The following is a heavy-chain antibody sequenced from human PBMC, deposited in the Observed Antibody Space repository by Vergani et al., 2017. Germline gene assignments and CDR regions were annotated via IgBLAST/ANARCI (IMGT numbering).Heavy chain of an antibody. CDR2: IYHSGST. V-gene: IGHV4-38-2*01. CDR1: GYSISSGYY. CDR3: ARNSGYDSVIYFDY. D-gene: IGHD5-12*01. Sequence: QVQLQESGPGLVKPSETLSLTCAVSGYSISSGYYWGWIRQPPGKGLEWIGSIYHSGSTYYNPSLKSRVTISVDTSKNQFSLKLGSVTAADTAVYYGARNSGYDSVIYFDYWGQGTLVTVSS. J-gene: IGHJ4*02.